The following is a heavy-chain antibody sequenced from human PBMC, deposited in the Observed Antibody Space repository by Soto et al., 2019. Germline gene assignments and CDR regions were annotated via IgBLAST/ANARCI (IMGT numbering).Heavy chain of an antibody. CDR3: ASAKSSSSYFYYYYLDG. J-gene: IGHJ6*03. CDR2: INHSGST. CDR1: GGSFSGYY. D-gene: IGHD6-13*01. V-gene: IGHV4-34*01. Sequence: SETLSLTCAVYGGSFSGYYWSWIRQPPGKGLEWIGEINHSGSTNYNPSLKSRVTISVDTSKNQFSLKLSSVTAADTAVYYRASAKSSSSYFYYYYLDGWGKGTMVTVSS.